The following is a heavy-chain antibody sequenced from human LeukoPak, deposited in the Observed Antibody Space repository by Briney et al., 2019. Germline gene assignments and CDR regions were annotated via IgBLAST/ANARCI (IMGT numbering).Heavy chain of an antibody. V-gene: IGHV4-34*01. CDR1: GGSFSGYY. CDR3: ARVSGSWYQDWYFDR. D-gene: IGHD6-13*01. CDR2: INHSGST. Sequence: PSETLSLTCAAYGGSFSGYYWSWIRQPPGKGLEWIGEINHSGSTYYNPSLKSRVTISVDTSKNQFSLKLSSVTAADTAVYYCARVSGSWYQDWYFDRWGRGTLVTVSS. J-gene: IGHJ2*01.